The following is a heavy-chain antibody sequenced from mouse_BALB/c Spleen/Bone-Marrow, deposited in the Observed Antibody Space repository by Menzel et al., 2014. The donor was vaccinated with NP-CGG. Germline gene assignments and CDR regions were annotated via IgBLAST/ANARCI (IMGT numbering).Heavy chain of an antibody. V-gene: IGHV14-3*02. CDR1: GFNIKDTY. J-gene: IGHJ2*01. CDR3: ANYYYGYYFDS. Sequence: EVQLQQSGAELVKPGASAKLSCTASGFNIKDTYMHWVKQRPEQGLEWIGRIDPANGNTKYDPKFQGKATITADTSSNTAYLQLSSLTSEDTAVYYCANYYYGYYFDSWGQGTTLTVSS. CDR2: IDPANGNT. D-gene: IGHD1-1*01.